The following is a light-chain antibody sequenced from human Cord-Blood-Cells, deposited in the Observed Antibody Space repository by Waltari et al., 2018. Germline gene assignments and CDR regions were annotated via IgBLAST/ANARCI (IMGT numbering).Light chain of an antibody. Sequence: QSALTQPRSVSGSPGQSVTISCTGTSSDVGGYNYVSWYQQHPGKAPKLLSYDFSQRPAGVPDRFSGSKSGNTASLTISGLQAEDEADYYCCSYAGSYTWVFGGGTKLTVL. CDR2: DFS. V-gene: IGLV2-11*01. CDR1: SSDVGGYNY. CDR3: CSYAGSYTWV. J-gene: IGLJ2*01.